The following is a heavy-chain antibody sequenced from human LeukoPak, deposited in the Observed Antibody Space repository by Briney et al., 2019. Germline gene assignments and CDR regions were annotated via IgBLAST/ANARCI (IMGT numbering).Heavy chain of an antibody. V-gene: IGHV3-23*01. Sequence: GGTLRLSCAASGFTFSNYGMSWVRQAPGKGLEWVSTISGSGGNTYYADSVKGRFTISRDTSKNTLYLQMNSPRAEDTAVYYCARDRGAGSGSYYKDYWGQGTLVTVSS. J-gene: IGHJ4*02. CDR2: ISGSGGNT. CDR1: GFTFSNYG. D-gene: IGHD3-10*01. CDR3: ARDRGAGSGSYYKDY.